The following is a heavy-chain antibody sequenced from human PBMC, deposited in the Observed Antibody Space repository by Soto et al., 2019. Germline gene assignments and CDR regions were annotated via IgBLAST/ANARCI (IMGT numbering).Heavy chain of an antibody. Sequence: GGSLRLSCAASGFTFSSYWMSWVRQAPGKGLEWVANIKQDGSEKYYVDSVKGRFTISRDNAKNSLYLQMNSLGAEDTAVYYCARTSGGLLWFGETDNWFDPWGQGTLVTVSS. J-gene: IGHJ5*02. CDR3: ARTSGGLLWFGETDNWFDP. CDR2: IKQDGSEK. CDR1: GFTFSSYW. V-gene: IGHV3-7*05. D-gene: IGHD3-10*01.